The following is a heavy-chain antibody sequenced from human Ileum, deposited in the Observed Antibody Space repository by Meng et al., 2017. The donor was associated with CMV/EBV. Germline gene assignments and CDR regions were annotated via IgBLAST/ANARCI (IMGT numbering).Heavy chain of an antibody. CDR3: TTGYCSSTSCQKPWFDY. J-gene: IGHJ4*02. CDR2: IKSKTDGGTT. CDR1: TFSNAW. V-gene: IGHV3-15*01. D-gene: IGHD2-2*01. Sequence: TFSNAWRSWVRQAAGKGLEWVGRIKSKTDGGTTDYAAPVKGRFTISRDDSKNTLYLQMNSLKTEDTAVYYCTTGYCSSTSCQKPWFDYWGQGTLVTVSS.